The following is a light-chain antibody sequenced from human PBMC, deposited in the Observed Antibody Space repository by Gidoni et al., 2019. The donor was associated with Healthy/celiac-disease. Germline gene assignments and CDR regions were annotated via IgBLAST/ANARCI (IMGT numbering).Light chain of an antibody. CDR3: LQCKHWPCS. V-gene: IGKV2-30*01. CDR1: QSLVSTNGSSF. CDR2: KVS. Sequence: DVVRTQSPLPRPGTLGQPASISCRTSQSLVSTNGSSFLNWFQQRPGQSPRRLIYKVSTRDSGVPDRFSGSGSGTDFTLTISRVEAEDVGIYYCLQCKHWPCSFGQGTRLEIK. J-gene: IGKJ2*04.